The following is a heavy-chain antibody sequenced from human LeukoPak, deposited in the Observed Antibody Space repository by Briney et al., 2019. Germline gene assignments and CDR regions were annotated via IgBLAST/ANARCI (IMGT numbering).Heavy chain of an antibody. Sequence: GGSLRLSCAVSGFTLSSYSMNWVRQAPGEGLEWVSSISSSSSDIYYADSVKGRFTISRDNAENSLYLQMNGLRAEDTAVYYCARDSPWGVIDYWGQGTPVTVSS. CDR1: GFTLSSYS. V-gene: IGHV3-21*01. CDR2: ISSSSSDI. D-gene: IGHD3-16*02. J-gene: IGHJ4*02. CDR3: ARDSPWGVIDY.